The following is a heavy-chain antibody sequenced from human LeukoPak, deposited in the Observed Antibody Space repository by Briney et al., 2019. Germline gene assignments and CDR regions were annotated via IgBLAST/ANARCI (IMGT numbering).Heavy chain of an antibody. CDR2: INYSGTT. Sequence: SETLSLTCTVSGASISRGGFFWSWVRQHPGKALEWIGYINYSGTTFRNPSLQSRVSISVDTSKNQFSLNVTSMTVADTAVYFCAKDQLGGLDYWGQGVLVTVSS. CDR1: GASISRGGFF. V-gene: IGHV4-31*03. CDR3: AKDQLGGLDY. J-gene: IGHJ4*02. D-gene: IGHD3-16*01.